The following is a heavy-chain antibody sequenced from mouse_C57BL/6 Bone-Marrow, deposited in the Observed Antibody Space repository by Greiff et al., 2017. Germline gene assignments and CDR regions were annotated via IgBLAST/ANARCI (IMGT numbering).Heavy chain of an antibody. V-gene: IGHV5-9*01. Sequence: EVQLMESGGGLVKPGGSLKLSCAASGFTFSSYTMSWVRQTPETRLAWVATISGGGGNTYYPDSVKGRFTISRDNAKNTLYLQMSSVRSENADLYYCARHGGLAYWGQGTLVTVSA. CDR2: ISGGGGNT. CDR1: GFTFSSYT. J-gene: IGHJ3*01. CDR3: ARHGGLAY.